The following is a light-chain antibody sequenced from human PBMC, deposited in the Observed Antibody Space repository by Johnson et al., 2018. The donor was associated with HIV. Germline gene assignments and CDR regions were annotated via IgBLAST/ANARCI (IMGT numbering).Light chain of an antibody. CDR3: GIWDASLSPLYV. Sequence: QAVLTQPPSVSAAPGQKVTISCSGNRSNIGDNFVSWYQQLPGAAPTLLIYEDNKRPSGIPDRFSGSKSGAPATLGITGLQTGDEADYYCGIWDASLSPLYVCGTGTTITVL. CDR2: EDN. J-gene: IGLJ1*01. V-gene: IGLV1-51*02. CDR1: RSNIGDNF.